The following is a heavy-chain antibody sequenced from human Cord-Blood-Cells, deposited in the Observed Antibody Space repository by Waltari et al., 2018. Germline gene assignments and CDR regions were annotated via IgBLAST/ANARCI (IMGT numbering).Heavy chain of an antibody. Sequence: QVQLVESGGGVVQPGGSLRLSCAASGFTFSSYGMPWVREAPGKGLEWGAFIRYDGSNKYYADSVKGRFTISRDNSKNTLYLQMNSLRAEDTAVYYCAKDRADAFDIWGQGTMVTVSS. CDR1: GFTFSSYG. J-gene: IGHJ3*02. V-gene: IGHV3-30*02. CDR3: AKDRADAFDI. D-gene: IGHD3-10*01. CDR2: IRYDGSNK.